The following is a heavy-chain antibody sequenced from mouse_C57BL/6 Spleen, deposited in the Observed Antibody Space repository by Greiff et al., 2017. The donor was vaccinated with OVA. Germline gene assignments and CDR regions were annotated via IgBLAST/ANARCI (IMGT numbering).Heavy chain of an antibody. J-gene: IGHJ4*01. CDR2: IYPGDGDT. CDR3: ARQRPMDY. Sequence: VQLQQSGAELVKPGASVKISCKASGYAFSSYWMNWVKPRPGKGLEWIGQIYPGDGDTNYNGKFKGKATLTADKSSSTAYMQLSSLTAEDSAVYFCARQRPMDYWGQGTSVTVSS. V-gene: IGHV1-80*01. CDR1: GYAFSSYW.